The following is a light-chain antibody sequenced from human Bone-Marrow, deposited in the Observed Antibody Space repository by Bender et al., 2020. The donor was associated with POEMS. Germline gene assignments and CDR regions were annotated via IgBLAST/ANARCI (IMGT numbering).Light chain of an antibody. J-gene: IGLJ2*01. V-gene: IGLV2-14*03. CDR3: SSYTESSTRV. CDR1: SSDVGRYNY. CDR2: AVT. Sequence: QSALTQPASVSGSPGQSITISCAGTSSDVGRYNYVSWYQQHPGKAPKLIIFAVTDRPSGVSDRFSGSKSGNTASLTISGLQAEDEADYFCSSYTESSTRVFGGGTRLTVL.